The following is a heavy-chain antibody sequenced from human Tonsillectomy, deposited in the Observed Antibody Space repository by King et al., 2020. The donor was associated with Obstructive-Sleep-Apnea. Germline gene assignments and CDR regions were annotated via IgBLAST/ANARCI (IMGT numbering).Heavy chain of an antibody. CDR2: ISGSGGGT. V-gene: IGHV3-23*04. CDR1: GFTFSSYA. J-gene: IGHJ4*02. Sequence: VQLVESGGGLVQPGGSLRLSCAASGFTFSSYAMNWVRQAPGKGLEWVSFISGSGGGTGYADSVKGRFTISRDNSNNTLFLQMNSLKVEDTAVYYCAKDLVAGTEDRILDYGGQGTLVTVSS. CDR3: AKDLVAGTEDRILDY. D-gene: IGHD6-19*01.